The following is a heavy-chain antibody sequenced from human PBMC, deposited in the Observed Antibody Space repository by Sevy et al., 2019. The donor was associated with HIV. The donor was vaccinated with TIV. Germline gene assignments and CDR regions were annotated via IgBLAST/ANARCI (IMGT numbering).Heavy chain of an antibody. CDR2: ISSNGGTV. Sequence: GGSLRLPCAASGFTFRNHEMNWVRQAPGKGLEWLSYISSNGGTVYYADSVRGRFTISRDNAKNSLYLQMNSLRAEDTGLYYCANLDEYWGQGTLVTVSS. CDR1: GFTFRNHE. V-gene: IGHV3-48*03. CDR3: ANLDEY. J-gene: IGHJ4*02.